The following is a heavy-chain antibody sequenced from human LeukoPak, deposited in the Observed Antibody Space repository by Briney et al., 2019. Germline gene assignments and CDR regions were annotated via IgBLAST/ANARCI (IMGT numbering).Heavy chain of an antibody. CDR3: ARDRDSRGYSYPFDY. CDR1: GFAFSNYN. V-gene: IGHV3-48*01. CDR2: ISSSSSTI. Sequence: PGGSLRLSCVASGFAFSNYNMNWVRQAPGKGLEWLSYISSSSSTIYYADSVKGRFTVSRDNAKNSLYLQMNSLRAEDTAVYYCARDRDSRGYSYPFDYWGQGALVTVSS. J-gene: IGHJ4*02. D-gene: IGHD5-18*01.